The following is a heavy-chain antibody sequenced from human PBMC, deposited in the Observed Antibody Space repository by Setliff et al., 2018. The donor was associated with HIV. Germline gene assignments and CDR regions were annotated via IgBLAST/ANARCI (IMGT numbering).Heavy chain of an antibody. Sequence: PSETLSLTCTVSGDSVSRYYWSWIRQSPGKGLEWIGYASYSGNANYNPSLKSRVTISVDTTKNQFSLKLTSMTAADTAIYYCARDYSTLGRSDDAFEMWGPGTMVTVSS. J-gene: IGHJ3*02. V-gene: IGHV4-59*02. CDR1: GDSVSRYY. D-gene: IGHD3-3*01. CDR3: ARDYSTLGRSDDAFEM. CDR2: ASYSGNA.